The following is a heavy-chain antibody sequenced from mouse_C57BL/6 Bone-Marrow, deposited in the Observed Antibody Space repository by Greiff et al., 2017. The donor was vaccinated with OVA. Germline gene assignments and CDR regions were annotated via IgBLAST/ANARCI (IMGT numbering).Heavy chain of an antibody. V-gene: IGHV1-54*01. CDR3: ARGGNYPDY. CDR2: INPGSGGT. Sequence: QVQLQQSGAELVRPGTSVKVSCKASGYAFTNYLIEWVKQRPGQGLEWIGVINPGSGGTNYNETFKGKATLTADKSSSTAYMQLSSLTSEDSAVYFCARGGNYPDYWGQGTTLTVSS. J-gene: IGHJ2*01. CDR1: GYAFTNYL.